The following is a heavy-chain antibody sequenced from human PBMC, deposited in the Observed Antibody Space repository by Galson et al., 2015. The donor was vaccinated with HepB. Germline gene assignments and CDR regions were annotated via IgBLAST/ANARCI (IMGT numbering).Heavy chain of an antibody. Sequence: SLRLSCAASGFTFSSYWMHWVRQVPGKGLVWVSRINSDGTCVNYADSGQGRFTISRDNAKNTLTLRMDSLRVEDTAVYYCAREFVAVAGRNSDSFDIWGQGTLVTVSS. D-gene: IGHD6-19*01. V-gene: IGHV3-74*01. J-gene: IGHJ3*02. CDR2: INSDGTCV. CDR3: AREFVAVAGRNSDSFDI. CDR1: GFTFSSYW.